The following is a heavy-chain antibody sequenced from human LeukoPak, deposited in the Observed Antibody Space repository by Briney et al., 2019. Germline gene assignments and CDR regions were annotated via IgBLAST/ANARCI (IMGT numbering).Heavy chain of an antibody. V-gene: IGHV3-30*02. D-gene: IGHD6-19*01. J-gene: IGHJ4*02. CDR3: AKVSRSSGLD. CDR2: IRYDGSNK. Sequence: GGSLRLSCAASGYTFSSYGMHWVRQAPGKGLEWVAFIRYDGSNKYYADSVKGRFTISRDNSKNIVDLQMNSLRAEDTAVYYCAKVSRSSGLDWGQGTRVTVSS. CDR1: GYTFSSYG.